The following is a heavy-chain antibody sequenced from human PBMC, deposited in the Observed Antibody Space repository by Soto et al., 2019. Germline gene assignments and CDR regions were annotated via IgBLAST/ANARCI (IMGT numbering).Heavy chain of an antibody. D-gene: IGHD2-2*01. CDR3: ARSSTSCYGCQLFDH. CDR1: GFTFSSYA. CDR2: ISGSGGST. V-gene: IGHV3-23*01. J-gene: IGHJ4*02. Sequence: GGSLRLSCAASGFTFSSYAMSWVRQAPGKGLEWVSAISGSGGSTYYADSVKGRFTISRDNSKNTLYLQMNSLRAEDTAVYYCARSSTSCYGCQLFDHWGQGTLVTVS.